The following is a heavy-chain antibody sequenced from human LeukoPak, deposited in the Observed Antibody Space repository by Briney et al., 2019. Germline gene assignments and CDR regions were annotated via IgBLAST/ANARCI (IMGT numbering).Heavy chain of an antibody. J-gene: IGHJ3*02. CDR1: GGSISSSSYY. D-gene: IGHD2-21*02. Sequence: SETLSLTCTVSGGSISSSSYYWGWIRQPPGKGLEWIGEINHSGSTNYNPSLKSRVTISVDTSKNQFSLKLSSVTAADTAVYYCARGPTVTAAFDIWGQGTMVTVSS. CDR2: INHSGST. CDR3: ARGPTVTAAFDI. V-gene: IGHV4-39*07.